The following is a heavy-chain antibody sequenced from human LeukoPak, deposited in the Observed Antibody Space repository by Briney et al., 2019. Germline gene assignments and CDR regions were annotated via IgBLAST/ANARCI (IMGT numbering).Heavy chain of an antibody. CDR2: IKRKTDGGTP. J-gene: IGHJ3*02. V-gene: IGHV3-15*01. CDR1: GFTLSSYG. CDR3: TTDSDMLTGYYRGAFDI. D-gene: IGHD3-9*01. Sequence: GGSLRLSCAASGFTLSSYGMHWVRQAPGKGLEWVGRIKRKTDGGTPDYAAPVAGRFTISRDDSKNTLYLQMESLIIEDTAVYYCTTDSDMLTGYYRGAFDIWGQGTMVTVSA.